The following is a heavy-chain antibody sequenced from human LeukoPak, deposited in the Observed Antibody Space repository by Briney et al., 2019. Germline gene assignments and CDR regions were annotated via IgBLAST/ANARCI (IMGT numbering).Heavy chain of an antibody. CDR3: ARVVTDVLDI. V-gene: IGHV3-30*03. CDR1: GFTFSSYG. J-gene: IGHJ3*02. CDR2: TSYDGSNK. Sequence: AGSLRLSCAASGFTFSSYGMHWVRQAPGKGLEWVAVTSYDGSNKSHADSVKGRFTISRDNSKNTLYLQMNSLRAEDTAVYYCARVVTDVLDIWGQGTTVTVSS. D-gene: IGHD2-21*02.